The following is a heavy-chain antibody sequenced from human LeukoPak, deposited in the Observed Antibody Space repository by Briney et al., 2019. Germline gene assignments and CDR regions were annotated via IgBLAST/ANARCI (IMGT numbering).Heavy chain of an antibody. CDR3: AKDHRGGYDSSDDAFDI. CDR2: IRYDGSNK. D-gene: IGHD3-22*01. J-gene: IGHJ3*02. Sequence: GGSLRLSCAASGFTFSSYGMHWVRQAPGKGLEWVAFIRYDGSNKYYADSVKGRFTISRDNSKNTLYLQMNSLRAEDTAVYYCAKDHRGGYDSSDDAFDIWGQGTMVTVSS. V-gene: IGHV3-30*02. CDR1: GFTFSSYG.